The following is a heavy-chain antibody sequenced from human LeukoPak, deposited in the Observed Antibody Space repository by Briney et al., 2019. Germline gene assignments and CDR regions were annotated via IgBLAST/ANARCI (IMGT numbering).Heavy chain of an antibody. CDR3: AKDRKVAGSMDY. J-gene: IGHJ4*02. Sequence: GALRLSCAASGFTFSSYAMSWVRQAPGKGLEWVSAISGSGGSTYYADSVKGRFTIFRDNSKNTLYLQMNSLRAEDTAVYYCAKDRKVAGSMDYWGQGTLVTVSS. CDR1: GFTFSSYA. D-gene: IGHD6-19*01. CDR2: ISGSGGST. V-gene: IGHV3-23*01.